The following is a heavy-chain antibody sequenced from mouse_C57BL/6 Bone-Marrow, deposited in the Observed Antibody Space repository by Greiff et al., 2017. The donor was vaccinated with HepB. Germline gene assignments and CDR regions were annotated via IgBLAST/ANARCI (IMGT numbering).Heavy chain of an antibody. V-gene: IGHV1-20*01. J-gene: IGHJ3*01. D-gene: IGHD1-1*01. CDR2: INPYNGDT. Sequence: EVQRVESGPELVKPGDSVKISCKASGYSFTGYFMNWVMQSHGKSLEWIGRINPYNGDTFYNQKFKGKATLTVDKSSSTAHMELRSLTSEDSAVYYCARGILLRYWGQGTLVTVSA. CDR3: ARGILLRY. CDR1: GYSFTGYF.